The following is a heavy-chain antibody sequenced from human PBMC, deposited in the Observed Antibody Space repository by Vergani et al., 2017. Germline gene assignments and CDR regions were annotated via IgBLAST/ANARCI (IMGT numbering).Heavy chain of an antibody. J-gene: IGHJ5*02. V-gene: IGHV3-30*02. CDR2: IRYDGSNK. CDR3: AKNPEEGVRGVP. Sequence: VQLVESGGGLVQPGGSLRLSCAASGFSLSRFWMSWVRQAPEKGLEWVAFIRYDGSNKYYADSVKGRFTISRDNSKNTLYLQMNSLRAEDTAVYYCAKNPEEGVRGVPWGQGTLVTVSS. D-gene: IGHD3-10*01. CDR1: GFSLSRFW.